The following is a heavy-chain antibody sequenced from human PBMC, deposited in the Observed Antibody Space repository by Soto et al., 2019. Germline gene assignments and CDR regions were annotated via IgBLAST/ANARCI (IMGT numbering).Heavy chain of an antibody. Sequence: VGSLRLSCAVSGFTLSIHASIWVRQGPGKGLEWVSGIDSDGRTFHADSVKGRFTISRDNSKNALYLQMNSLRAEDTAVYYCAKEGYVSGFPWGQGTLVTVSS. CDR3: AKEGYVSGFP. CDR2: IDSDGRT. V-gene: IGHV3-23*01. CDR1: GFTLSIHA. J-gene: IGHJ5*02. D-gene: IGHD3-10*01.